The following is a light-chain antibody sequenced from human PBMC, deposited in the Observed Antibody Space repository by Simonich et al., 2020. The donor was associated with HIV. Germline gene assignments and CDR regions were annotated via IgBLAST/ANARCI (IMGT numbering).Light chain of an antibody. CDR2: DIS. V-gene: IGLV2-14*01. CDR1: GRDVGVYNY. J-gene: IGLJ2*01. CDR3: SSSTSSTTYVV. Sequence: QSALTQPASVSGSPGQSITISCTGTGRDVGVYNYVSWYQQHPGKAPKLLMYDISKRPSGVSNRVSGSKSGNTASLTISGLQAEDEADYYCSSSTSSTTYVVFGGGTKLTVL.